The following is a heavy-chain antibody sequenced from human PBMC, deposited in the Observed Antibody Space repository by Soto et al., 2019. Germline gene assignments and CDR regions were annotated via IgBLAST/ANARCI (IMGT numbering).Heavy chain of an antibody. D-gene: IGHD3-22*01. CDR2: IYYSGST. V-gene: IGHV4-39*01. J-gene: IGHJ6*02. Sequence: SETLSLTCTVSGGSISSSSYYWGWIRQPPGKGLEWIGSIYYSGSTYYNPSLKSRVTISVDTSKNQFSLKRSSVTAADTAVYYCARGSGYYYGMDVWGQGTTVTVSS. CDR3: ARGSGYYYGMDV. CDR1: GGSISSSSYY.